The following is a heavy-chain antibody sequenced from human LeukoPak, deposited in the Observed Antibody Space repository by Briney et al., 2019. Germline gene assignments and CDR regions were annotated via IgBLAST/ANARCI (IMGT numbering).Heavy chain of an antibody. CDR1: GFTFNSYG. Sequence: GGSLRLSCAASGFTFNSYGMHWVRQAPGKGLDWVAFIRYDGSIKHYADSVKGRFTISRDNSKNTLFLQMNGLRPEDTAVYYCGKGSFTSGCPDYWGQGTLVTVSS. CDR2: IRYDGSIK. V-gene: IGHV3-30*02. J-gene: IGHJ4*02. D-gene: IGHD6-19*01. CDR3: GKGSFTSGCPDY.